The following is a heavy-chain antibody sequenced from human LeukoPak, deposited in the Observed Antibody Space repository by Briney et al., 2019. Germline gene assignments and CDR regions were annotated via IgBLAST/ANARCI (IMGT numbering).Heavy chain of an antibody. CDR3: ARNAAPGSYAFDI. D-gene: IGHD6-6*01. CDR2: ISSSSSYI. J-gene: IGHJ3*02. CDR1: GFTFSSYS. V-gene: IGHV3-21*01. Sequence: PGGSLRLSCAASGFTFSSYSMNWVRQAPGKGLEWVSSISSSSSYIYYADSVKGRFTISRDNAKNSLYLQMNSLRAEDTAVYYCARNAAPGSYAFDIWGQGTMVTVSS.